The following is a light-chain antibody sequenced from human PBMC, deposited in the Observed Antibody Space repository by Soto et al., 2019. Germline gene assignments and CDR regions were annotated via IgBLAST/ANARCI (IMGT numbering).Light chain of an antibody. CDR2: AAS. CDR1: QRISNY. CDR3: QQTYSTPFT. V-gene: IGKV1-39*01. J-gene: IGKJ3*01. Sequence: IQMTQSPSSLSASVGDRVTITCRARQRISNYLNWYQQKPGKAPKLLIYAASNLQSGVPSRFSGSGSGTDFTLTISNLQPEDFATYYCQQTYSTPFTFGPGTKVDIK.